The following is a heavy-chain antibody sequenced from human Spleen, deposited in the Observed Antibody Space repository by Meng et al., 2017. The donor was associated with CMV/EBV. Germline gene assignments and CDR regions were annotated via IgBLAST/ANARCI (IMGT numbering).Heavy chain of an antibody. CDR3: ARGLDY. Sequence: GESLKISCAASGFTFSNFGMHWVRQAPGKGLVWVSRINSDGSSTSYADSVKGRFTISRDNAKNTLYLQMNSLRAEDTAVYYCARGLDYWGQGTLVTVSS. CDR2: INSDGSST. V-gene: IGHV3-74*01. CDR1: GFTFSNFG. J-gene: IGHJ4*02.